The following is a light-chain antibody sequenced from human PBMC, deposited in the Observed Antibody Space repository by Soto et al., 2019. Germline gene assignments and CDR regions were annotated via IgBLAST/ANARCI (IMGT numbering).Light chain of an antibody. CDR1: QSVPNSR. J-gene: IGKJ1*01. CDR3: QQYGASPWT. V-gene: IGKV3D-20*02. Sequence: LLTRSPATPPLSPGGGATLSCWASQSVPNSRLAWYQQKPGQAPSLVISDTSIRATGIPDRFSGSGSGTDFSLIIGRLEPEDFAVYICQQYGASPWTFGQGTKVDIK. CDR2: DTS.